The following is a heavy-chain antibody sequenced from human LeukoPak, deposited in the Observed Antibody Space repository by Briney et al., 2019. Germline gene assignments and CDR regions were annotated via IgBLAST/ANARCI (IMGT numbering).Heavy chain of an antibody. Sequence: GGSLRLSCAASGFTFSSYSMNWVRQAPGKGLEWVSSISSSSSYIYYADSVKGRFTISRDNSKNTLYLQMNSLRAEDTAVYYCAKLSTVTTDYWGQGTLVTVSS. CDR2: ISSSSSYI. CDR3: AKLSTVTTDY. V-gene: IGHV3-21*01. J-gene: IGHJ4*02. CDR1: GFTFSSYS. D-gene: IGHD4-17*01.